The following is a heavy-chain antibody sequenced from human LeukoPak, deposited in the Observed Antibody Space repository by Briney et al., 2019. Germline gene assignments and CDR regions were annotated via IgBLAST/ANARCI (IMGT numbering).Heavy chain of an antibody. Sequence: KPSETLSLTCTVSGGSISSSSYYWGWIRQPPGKGLEWIGEINHSGSTNYNPSLKSRVTISVDTSKNQFSLKLSSVTAADTAVYYCARVGRFGELFYYYYYMDVWGKGTTVTVSS. CDR2: INHSGST. CDR3: ARVGRFGELFYYYYYMDV. D-gene: IGHD3-10*01. J-gene: IGHJ6*03. V-gene: IGHV4-39*07. CDR1: GGSISSSSYY.